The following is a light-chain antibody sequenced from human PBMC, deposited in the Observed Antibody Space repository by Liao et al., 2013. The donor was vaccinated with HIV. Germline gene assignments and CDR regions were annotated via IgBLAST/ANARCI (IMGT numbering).Light chain of an antibody. CDR2: QDS. J-gene: IGLJ2*01. Sequence: SYELTQPPSVSVSPGQTASITCSGDKLGDKYASWYQQKPGQSPVQVIYQDSKRPSGIPERFSGSNSGNTATLTISGTQAMDEADYYCQAWDSNTSHVVFGGGTKLTVL. V-gene: IGLV3-1*01. CDR1: KLGDKY. CDR3: QAWDSNTSHVV.